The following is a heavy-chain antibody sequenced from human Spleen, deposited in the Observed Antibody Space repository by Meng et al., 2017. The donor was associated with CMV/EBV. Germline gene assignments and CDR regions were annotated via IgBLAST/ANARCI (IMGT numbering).Heavy chain of an antibody. V-gene: IGHV3-7*01. D-gene: IGHD3-22*01. CDR3: ASEPTNFYGSSDYP. CDR2: INHDGNEK. Sequence: GGSLRLSCAASGFTFSTYWMTWVRQAPGRGLEWVANINHDGNEKYYVDSVKGRFTISRDNAKNSLYLQMDSLRAEDTALYFCASEPTNFYGSSDYPWGQGALVTVSS. CDR1: GFTFSTYW. J-gene: IGHJ5*02.